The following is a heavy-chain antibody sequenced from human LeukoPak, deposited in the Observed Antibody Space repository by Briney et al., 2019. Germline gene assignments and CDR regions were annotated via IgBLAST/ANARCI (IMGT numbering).Heavy chain of an antibody. D-gene: IGHD3-3*01. CDR1: GYRFTSYW. V-gene: IGHV5-51*01. CDR2: MYPGDSDT. J-gene: IGHJ5*02. CDR3: ARLGSEYYDFWSGYYPTSNWFDP. Sequence: PGESLKISCKGSGYRFTSYWIGWVRQMPGKGLEWMGIMYPGDSDTRYSPSFQGQVTISADKAISTAYLQWSSLKASDTAMYYCARLGSEYYDFWSGYYPTSNWFDPWGQGTLVTVSS.